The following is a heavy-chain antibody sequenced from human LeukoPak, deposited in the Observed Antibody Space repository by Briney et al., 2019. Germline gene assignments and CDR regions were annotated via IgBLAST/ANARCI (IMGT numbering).Heavy chain of an antibody. CDR1: GFTFTSYS. J-gene: IGHJ2*01. CDR3: ARSSTTMTTRYFDL. CDR2: ITTSSSTI. V-gene: IGHV3-48*04. Sequence: GGSLRLSCAASGFTFTSYSMNWVRQAPGKGLEWVSYITTSSSTINYADSVKGRFTISRDNAKSSLSLQMNSLSPEDTAFYYCARSSTTMTTRYFDLWGRGTLVTVSS. D-gene: IGHD4-17*01.